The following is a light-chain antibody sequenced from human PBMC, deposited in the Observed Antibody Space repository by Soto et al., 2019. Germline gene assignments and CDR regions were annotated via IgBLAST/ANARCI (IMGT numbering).Light chain of an antibody. CDR3: HQFSNWPHT. CDR2: GAS. J-gene: IGKJ2*01. CDR1: QSVSSY. V-gene: IGKV3-15*01. Sequence: EIVMTQSPATLSVSPGTRATLSCRASQSVSSYLAWYQQRPGQAPRLLIYGASTRATGIPARFSGSGSGTEFTLTISSLQSEDFAIYYSHQFSNWPHTFGQGTKLEIK.